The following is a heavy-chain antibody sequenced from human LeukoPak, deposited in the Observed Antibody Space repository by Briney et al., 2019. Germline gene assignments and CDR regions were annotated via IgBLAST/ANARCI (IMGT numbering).Heavy chain of an antibody. CDR3: ARVGLRVVAATSIAHDYYYYMDV. CDR1: GFTFDDYG. V-gene: IGHV3-7*01. CDR2: IKQDGSEK. Sequence: HPGGSLRLSCAASGFTFDDYGMSWVRQAPGKGLEWVANIKQDGSEKYYVDSVKGRFTISRDNAKNSLYLQMSSLRAEDTAVYYCARVGLRVVAATSIAHDYYYYMDVWGKGTTVTVSS. D-gene: IGHD2-15*01. J-gene: IGHJ6*03.